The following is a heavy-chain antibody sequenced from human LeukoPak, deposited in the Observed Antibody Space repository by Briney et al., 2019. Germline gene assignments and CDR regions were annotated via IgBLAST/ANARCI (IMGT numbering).Heavy chain of an antibody. J-gene: IGHJ4*02. CDR1: GYTFSSHG. CDR2: IWYDGSDK. Sequence: PGRSLRLSCAVCGYTFSSHGMHWVRQAPGKGLEWVAAIWYDGSDKYYADSVKGRFTISRDNSKNMLYLQMDSLRAEDTALYYCARLWGSVSGYFDYWGQGTLVTVSS. CDR3: ARLWGSVSGYFDY. V-gene: IGHV3-33*01. D-gene: IGHD2-21*01.